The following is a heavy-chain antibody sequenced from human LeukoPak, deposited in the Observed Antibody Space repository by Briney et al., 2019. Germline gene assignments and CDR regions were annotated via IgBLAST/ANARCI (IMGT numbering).Heavy chain of an antibody. CDR2: IRQDGGDK. CDR1: GFTFSNYW. Sequence: GGSLRLSCATSGFTFSNYWMCWVRQAPGKGLEWVANIRQDGGDKYYADSVKGRFTISRDNAKNSLYLQMNSLRAEDTAVYYCAREGDTAMVTVDYWGQGTLVTVSS. D-gene: IGHD5-18*01. J-gene: IGHJ4*02. V-gene: IGHV3-7*01. CDR3: AREGDTAMVTVDY.